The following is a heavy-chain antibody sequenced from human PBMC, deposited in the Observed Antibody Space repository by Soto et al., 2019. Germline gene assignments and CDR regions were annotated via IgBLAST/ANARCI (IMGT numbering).Heavy chain of an antibody. CDR3: ARDRWDRPGWYFKD. V-gene: IGHV3-53*01. J-gene: IGHJ1*01. Sequence: EVQLVESGGGLIQPGGSLRLPCTAAGFTVSTNYMSWIRQAPGQGLEWVSVIYKSGDTYYADSVKGRFTISRDNSKSTLYLQMNSLRAEDTAVYYCARDRWDRPGWYFKDWGQGTLVTVSS. CDR2: IYKSGDT. CDR1: GFTVSTNY. D-gene: IGHD1-26*01.